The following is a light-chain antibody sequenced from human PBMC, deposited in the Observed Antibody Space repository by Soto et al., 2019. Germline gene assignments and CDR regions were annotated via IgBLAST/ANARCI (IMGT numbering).Light chain of an antibody. CDR2: GAS. CDR3: QQYGRTSWT. J-gene: IGKJ1*01. CDR1: QSVSTNF. Sequence: IVWTQSPGTLSFSPGEGATLSCRASQSVSTNFFAWYQQKPGQAPRLLIHGASTRATGIPDRFSGSGSGTDFTLTISRLEPEDFAVYYCQQYGRTSWTFGQGTKVDIK. V-gene: IGKV3-20*01.